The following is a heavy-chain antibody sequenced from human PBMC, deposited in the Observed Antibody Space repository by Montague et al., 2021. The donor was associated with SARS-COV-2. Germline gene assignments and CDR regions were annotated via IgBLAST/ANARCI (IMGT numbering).Heavy chain of an antibody. Sequence: SETLSLTCTVSGGSISSSNYYWGWIRQPPGKGLEWIGNMYYRGSTYYNPSLKSRVTISIDTSKNQFSLKLSSVTDADTALYYCARDDIVLQGVTKGMDVWGQGTTVTVSS. CDR1: GGSISSSNYY. CDR3: ARDDIVLQGVTKGMDV. V-gene: IGHV4-39*07. CDR2: MYYRGST. D-gene: IGHD3-10*01. J-gene: IGHJ6*02.